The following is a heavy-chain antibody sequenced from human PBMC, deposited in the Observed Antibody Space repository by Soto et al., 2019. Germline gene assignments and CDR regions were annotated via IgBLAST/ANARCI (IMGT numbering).Heavy chain of an antibody. CDR3: VRWADDRAVDI. D-gene: IGHD3-3*01. CDR2: IWYDGSEK. Sequence: GGSLRLSCAASGFTFSSHGMYWVRQAPGKGLEWVAVIWYDGSEKYYADSVKGRFTISRDNSKNTLYLQMNSLRAEDTAVYYCVRWADDRAVDIWGQGTKVTVS. J-gene: IGHJ3*02. V-gene: IGHV3-33*07. CDR1: GFTFSSHG.